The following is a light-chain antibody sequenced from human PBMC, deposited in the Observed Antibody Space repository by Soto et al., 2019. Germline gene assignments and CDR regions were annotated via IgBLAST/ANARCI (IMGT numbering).Light chain of an antibody. CDR2: GAS. CDR3: QQYGSSPPT. Sequence: EIVLTQSPGTLSLSPGEVATLSCRASQSVSSSSLAWYQQKPGQAPRLLIYGASSRATGIPDRFSGSGFGTDFTLTSSRLELEDFAVYYCQQYGSSPPTFGEGTKVEIK. CDR1: QSVSSSS. J-gene: IGKJ1*01. V-gene: IGKV3-20*01.